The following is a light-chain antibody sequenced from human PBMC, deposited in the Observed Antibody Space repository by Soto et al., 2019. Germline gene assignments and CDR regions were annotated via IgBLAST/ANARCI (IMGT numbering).Light chain of an antibody. V-gene: IGLV2-8*01. J-gene: IGLJ2*01. Sequence: QSALTQPPSASGSPGQSVTISCTGTSSDVGGYNYVSWYQQHPGKAPKLMIYEGSKRPSGVPDRCSGSKSGSTASLTVSGLLAEDEADYYGSSYAGSNTVVFGGGTKLTVL. CDR3: SSYAGSNTVV. CDR2: EGS. CDR1: SSDVGGYNY.